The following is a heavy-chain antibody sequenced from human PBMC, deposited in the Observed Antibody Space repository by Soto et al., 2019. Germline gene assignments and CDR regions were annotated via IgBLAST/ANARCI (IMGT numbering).Heavy chain of an antibody. CDR2: IHLTGLT. Sequence: SETLSLTCAVSRDSISRSNWWNWVRQPQGKGPESIGQIHLTGLTTDLPAVNRRAMISVYKSKNHFALSLTAVTAADTAVYYCVRDGRGVQWELRDWGPGTLVTVSS. V-gene: IGHV4-4*02. CDR1: RDSISRSNW. CDR3: VRDGRGVQWELRD. J-gene: IGHJ4*02. D-gene: IGHD1-26*01.